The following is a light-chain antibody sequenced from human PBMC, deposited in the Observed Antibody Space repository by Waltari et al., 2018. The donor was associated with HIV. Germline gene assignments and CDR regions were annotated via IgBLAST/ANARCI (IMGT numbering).Light chain of an antibody. CDR3: QQYSTWPRT. CDR2: GAS. J-gene: IGKJ1*01. CDR1: EDIGDK. Sequence: MTQSPDTLSVSPGETVSFFCGASEDIGDKLAWYQQKRGRAPRLLVSGASSRATGVPARFSGRGSGTEFTLTITGLQSNDSAIYFCQQYSTWPRTFGQGTLV. V-gene: IGKV3-15*01.